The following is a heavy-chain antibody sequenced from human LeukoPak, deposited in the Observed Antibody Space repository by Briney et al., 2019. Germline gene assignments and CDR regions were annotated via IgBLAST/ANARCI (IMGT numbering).Heavy chain of an antibody. CDR2: IRYDGSNK. D-gene: IGHD2-2*02. CDR1: GFTFSSYG. V-gene: IGHV3-30*02. CDR3: AKANSREVPAAILGY. J-gene: IGHJ4*02. Sequence: GGSLRLSCAASGFTFSSYGMRWVRQAPGKGLEWVAFIRYDGSNKYYADSVKGRFTISRDNSKNTLYLQMNSLRAEDTAVYYCAKANSREVPAAILGYWGQGTLVTVSS.